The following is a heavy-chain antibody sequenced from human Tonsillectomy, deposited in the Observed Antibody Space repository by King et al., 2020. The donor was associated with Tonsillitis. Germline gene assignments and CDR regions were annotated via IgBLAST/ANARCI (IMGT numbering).Heavy chain of an antibody. CDR1: GGTFNNYG. V-gene: IGHV1-69*01. CDR2: SIPIFGAT. CDR3: ARRGIINYGMDV. J-gene: IGHJ6*02. Sequence: QLVQSGAEVKKPGSSLKVSCKASGGTFNNYGISWVRQAPGQGLAWMGGSIPIFGATNYAQKFQGRVTITADESTRTAYMELSSLRSDDTAVYYCARRGIINYGMDVWGQGTTVIVSS. D-gene: IGHD2-15*01.